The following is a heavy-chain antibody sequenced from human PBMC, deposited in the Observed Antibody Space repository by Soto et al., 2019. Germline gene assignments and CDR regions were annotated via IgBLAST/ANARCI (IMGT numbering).Heavy chain of an antibody. V-gene: IGHV4-34*01. CDR1: GGSFSGYY. Sequence: SETLSLTFAVYGGSFSGYYWSWIRQPPGKGLEWIGEINHSGSTNYNPSLKSRVTISVDTSKNQFSLKLSSVTAADTAVYYCARNGPYYDFWSGYASGNDYWGQGTLVTVSS. CDR3: ARNGPYYDFWSGYASGNDY. D-gene: IGHD3-3*01. CDR2: INHSGST. J-gene: IGHJ4*02.